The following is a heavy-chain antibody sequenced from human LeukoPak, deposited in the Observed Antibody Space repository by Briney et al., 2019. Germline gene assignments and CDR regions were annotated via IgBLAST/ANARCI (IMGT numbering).Heavy chain of an antibody. D-gene: IGHD3-16*02. CDR3: ARGPYVWGSYRYSYDY. Sequence: PSQTLSLTCTVPGGSISSGGYYWSWIRQPPGKGLEWIGEINHSGSTNYNPSLKSRVTISVDTSKNQFSLKLSSVTAADTAVYYCARGPYVWGSYRYSYDYWGQGTLVTVSS. CDR1: GGSISSGGYY. V-gene: IGHV4-30-2*01. J-gene: IGHJ4*02. CDR2: INHSGST.